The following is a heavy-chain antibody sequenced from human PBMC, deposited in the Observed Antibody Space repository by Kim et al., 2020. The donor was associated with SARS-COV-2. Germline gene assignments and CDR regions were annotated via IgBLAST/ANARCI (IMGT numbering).Heavy chain of an antibody. D-gene: IGHD5-12*01. CDR2: IYYSGTT. Sequence: SETLSLTCTVSGGSISSNIDYWGWVRQPPGKGLEWFGTIYYSGTTYYNPSLKSRVTISIDTSKNQFSLKLSSVTAADTAVYYCARMRGYAGNWGQGTLVTVTS. CDR3: ARMRGYAGN. CDR1: GGSISSNIDY. J-gene: IGHJ4*02. V-gene: IGHV4-39*01.